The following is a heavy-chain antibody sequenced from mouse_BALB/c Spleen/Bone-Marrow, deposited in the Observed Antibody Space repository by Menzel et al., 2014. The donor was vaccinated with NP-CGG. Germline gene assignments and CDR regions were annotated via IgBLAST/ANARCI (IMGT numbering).Heavy chain of an antibody. CDR1: GYTFTDHN. J-gene: IGHJ3*01. CDR2: IYPYNGGT. Sequence: VQLQQSGPELVKPGASVKISCKASGYTFTDHNMHWVQQSHGKSLEWIGYIYPYNGGTGYNQKFKSKATLTVDNSSSTAYTELRSLTSEDSAVYYCARRFITTAAWFAYWGQGTLVTVSA. D-gene: IGHD1-2*01. V-gene: IGHV1S29*02. CDR3: ARRFITTAAWFAY.